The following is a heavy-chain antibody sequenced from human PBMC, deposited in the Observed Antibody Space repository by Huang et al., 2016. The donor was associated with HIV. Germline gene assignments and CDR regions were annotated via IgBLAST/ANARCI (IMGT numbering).Heavy chain of an antibody. Sequence: VQLQESGPGLVKPSETLSLTCSVSGGSINNHYWSWIRQPPGKGLAWIGSIYSSGSANYNPSLKSRVTISLDTSKNQFSLKLSSVTAADMAVYYCARSSLEYYFDSSGLGAFDIWGQGTMVTVSS. CDR2: IYSSGSA. CDR3: ARSSLEYYFDSSGLGAFDI. J-gene: IGHJ3*02. V-gene: IGHV4-59*11. CDR1: GGSINNHY. D-gene: IGHD3-22*01.